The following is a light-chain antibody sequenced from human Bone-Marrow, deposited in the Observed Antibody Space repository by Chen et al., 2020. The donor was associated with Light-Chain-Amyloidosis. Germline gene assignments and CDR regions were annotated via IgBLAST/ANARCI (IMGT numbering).Light chain of an antibody. CDR1: NFGTFDP. CDR3: SSYVGRDTVV. J-gene: IGLJ3*02. CDR2: EDT. Sequence: QSALTQPASVSGSPGQAVTISCSNFGTFDPVSWYQRHPDKAPKVIIYEDTKRPSGISYRFSASKSYDTASLTISGLQYGDEADYYCSSYVGRDTVVFGGGTKLTVL. V-gene: IGLV2-23*02.